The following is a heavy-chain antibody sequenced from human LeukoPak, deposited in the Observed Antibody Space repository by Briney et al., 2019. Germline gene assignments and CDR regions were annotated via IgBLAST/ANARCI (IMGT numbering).Heavy chain of an antibody. CDR2: ISSSSSTI. CDR1: GFTFSSYS. CDR3: ARLESPGSGTPLWWFDP. D-gene: IGHD2-2*01. Sequence: LSGGSLRLSCAASGFTFSSYSMNWVRQAPGKGLEWVSYISSSSSTIYYADSVKGRLTISRDNAKNSLYLQMNSLRAEDTAVYYCARLESPGSGTPLWWFDPWGQGTLVTVSS. J-gene: IGHJ5*02. V-gene: IGHV3-48*01.